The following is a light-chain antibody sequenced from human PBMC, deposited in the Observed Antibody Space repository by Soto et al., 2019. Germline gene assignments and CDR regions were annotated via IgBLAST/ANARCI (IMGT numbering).Light chain of an antibody. CDR1: QSLLHSDGKTY. CDR2: EVS. Sequence: IVMTQTPLSLSVTPGQPASISCKSSQSLLHSDGKTYLYWYLQRPGQPPQLLMSEVSDRFSGVPDRFSGTGAGTDFTLTISRVEAEDVGLYSCMQTKQLPLTFGPGTKVEAK. CDR3: MQTKQLPLT. V-gene: IGKV2D-29*01. J-gene: IGKJ1*01.